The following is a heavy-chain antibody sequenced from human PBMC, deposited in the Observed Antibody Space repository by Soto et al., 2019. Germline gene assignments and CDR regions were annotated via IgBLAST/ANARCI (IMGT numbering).Heavy chain of an antibody. Sequence: LSLTCTVSGGSISSYYWSWIRQPPGKGLEWIGYIYYSGSTNYNPSLKSRVTISVDTSKNQFSLKLSSVTAADTAVYYCARDRGYYDSSGYYSVGVWGQGTLVTVSS. CDR1: GGSISSYY. CDR3: ARDRGYYDSSGYYSVGV. J-gene: IGHJ4*02. V-gene: IGHV4-59*01. D-gene: IGHD3-22*01. CDR2: IYYSGST.